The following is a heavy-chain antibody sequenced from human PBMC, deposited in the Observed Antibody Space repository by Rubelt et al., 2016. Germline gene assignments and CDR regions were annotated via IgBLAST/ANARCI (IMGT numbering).Heavy chain of an antibody. V-gene: IGHV1-46*01. Sequence: QVQLVQSGAEVKKPGASVKVSCKASGYTFTSYYMHWVRQAPGQGLEWMGIINPSGGSTTYAQNFRCRGTMPRETSTSTVYMGWSSLGCEDTAVYYCARVGFYYDSGSYVDWGQGTLVTVSS. CDR2: INPSGGST. CDR1: GYTFTSYY. CDR3: ARVGFYYDSGSYVD. D-gene: IGHD3-10*01. J-gene: IGHJ4*02.